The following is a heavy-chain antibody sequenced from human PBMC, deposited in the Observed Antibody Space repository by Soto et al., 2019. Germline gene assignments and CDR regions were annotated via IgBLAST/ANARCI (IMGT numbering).Heavy chain of an antibody. CDR2: ISAYNGNT. CDR1: GYTFTSYG. Sequence: ASVKVSCKASGYTFTSYGISWVRRAPGQGLEWMGWISAYNGNTNYAQKLQGRVTMTTDTSTSTAYMELRSLRSDDTAVYYCARDRWGDYSNSHYYYYYGMDVWGQGTTVTVSS. J-gene: IGHJ6*02. CDR3: ARDRWGDYSNSHYYYYYGMDV. V-gene: IGHV1-18*01. D-gene: IGHD4-4*01.